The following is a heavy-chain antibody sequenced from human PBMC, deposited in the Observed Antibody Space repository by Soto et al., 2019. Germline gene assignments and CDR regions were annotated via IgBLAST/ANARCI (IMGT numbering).Heavy chain of an antibody. CDR3: ARGIAAAAARGMDV. D-gene: IGHD6-13*01. Sequence: GASVKVSCKASGYTFTSYGISCVRQAPGQGLEWMGRIIPILGIANYAQKFQGWVTMTRDTSISTAYMELSRLRSGDTAVYYCARGIAAAAARGMDVWGQGTTVTVSS. CDR2: IIPILGIA. V-gene: IGHV1-2*04. J-gene: IGHJ6*02. CDR1: GYTFTSYG.